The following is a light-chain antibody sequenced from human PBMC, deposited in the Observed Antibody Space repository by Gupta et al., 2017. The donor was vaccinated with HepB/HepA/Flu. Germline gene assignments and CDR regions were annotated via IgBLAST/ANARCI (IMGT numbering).Light chain of an antibody. Sequence: QSALTQPASLSGSPGQSTTISCTGTSSDYVSWYQQYPGKAPKLLIYNVSDRPSGVSHRFSGSKSGNTASLSISGLQTEDEAYYYCSSYTYTTTLVVFGGGTKLTVL. V-gene: IGLV2-14*03. J-gene: IGLJ2*01. CDR2: NVS. CDR3: SSYTYTTTLVV. CDR1: SSDY.